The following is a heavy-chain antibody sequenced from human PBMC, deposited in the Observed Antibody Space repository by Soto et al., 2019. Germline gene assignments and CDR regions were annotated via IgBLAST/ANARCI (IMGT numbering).Heavy chain of an antibody. CDR3: ARDPVIAARPGAFDI. CDR2: ISSSSSTI. D-gene: IGHD6-6*01. V-gene: IGHV3-48*04. CDR1: GFTFSSYS. J-gene: IGHJ3*02. Sequence: GGSLRLSCAASGFTFSSYSMNWVRQAPGKGLEWVSYISSSSSTIYYADSVKGRFTISRDNAKNSLYLQMNSLRAEDTAVYYCARDPVIAARPGAFDIWGQGTMVTVSS.